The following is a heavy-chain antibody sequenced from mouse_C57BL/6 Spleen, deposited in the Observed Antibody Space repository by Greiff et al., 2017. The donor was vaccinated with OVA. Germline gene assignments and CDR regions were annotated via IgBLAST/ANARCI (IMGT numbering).Heavy chain of an antibody. J-gene: IGHJ2*01. CDR1: GYTFTSYG. V-gene: IGHV1-58*01. D-gene: IGHD1-3*01. CDR2: IYTGNGYT. CDR3: ARWGKSNCFDY. Sequence: EVQLQQSGAELVRPGSSVKMSCKTSGYTFTSYGINWVKQRPGQGLEWIGCIYTGNGYTEYNEKFKGKATLTSDTSSSTSYMQLSSLTSEDSAIYFCARWGKSNCFDYWGQGTTLTVSS.